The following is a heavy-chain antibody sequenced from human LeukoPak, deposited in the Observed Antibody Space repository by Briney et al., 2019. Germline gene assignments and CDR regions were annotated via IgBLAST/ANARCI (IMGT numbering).Heavy chain of an antibody. V-gene: IGHV3-23*01. J-gene: IGHJ4*02. D-gene: IGHD3-16*02. CDR1: GFTFSSYA. CDR3: AKPSKRSHYDYVWGSYRHPFDY. Sequence: GGSLRLSCAASGFTFSSYAVSWVRQAPGKGLEWVSAISGSGGSTYYADSVKGRFTISRDNSKNTLYLQMNSLRAEDTAVYYCAKPSKRSHYDYVWGSYRHPFDYWGQGTLVTVSS. CDR2: ISGSGGST.